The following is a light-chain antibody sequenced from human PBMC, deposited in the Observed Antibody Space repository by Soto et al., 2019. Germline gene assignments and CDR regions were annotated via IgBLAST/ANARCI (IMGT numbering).Light chain of an antibody. J-gene: IGLJ3*02. CDR1: SSDVGGHNY. V-gene: IGLV2-14*01. CDR2: EVS. Sequence: QSALTQPASMSGSPGQSITISCTGTSSDVGGHNYVSRYQHRPGKAPKLVISEVSNRASGVSYRFSGSKSGNTASLTISGLQAEDEADYYCSSYTSSFTWVFGGGTKVTVL. CDR3: SSYTSSFTWV.